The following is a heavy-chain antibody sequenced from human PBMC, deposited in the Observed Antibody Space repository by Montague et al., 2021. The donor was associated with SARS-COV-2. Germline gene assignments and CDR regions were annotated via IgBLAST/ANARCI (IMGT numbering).Heavy chain of an antibody. CDR1: GGSFSGHS. D-gene: IGHD3-22*01. CDR3: ARGLTDVTVILVFVGASLYFDS. V-gene: IGHV4-34*01. J-gene: IGHJ4*02. Sequence: SETRSLTCAVYGGSFSGHSWTWIRQPSGKGLEWIGEINHSGGTNYNPSLKSRVTISVDTSKNQFSLKLSSLTAADTAVYYCARGLTDVTVILVFVGASLYFDSWGQGALVTVSS. CDR2: INHSGGT.